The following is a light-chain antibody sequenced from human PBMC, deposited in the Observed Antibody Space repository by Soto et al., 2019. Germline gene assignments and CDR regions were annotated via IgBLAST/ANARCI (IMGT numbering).Light chain of an antibody. J-gene: IGKJ4*01. V-gene: IGKV1-13*02. CDR2: DAS. CDR1: QGISSA. CDR3: QQFNSFPLS. Sequence: AIQLTQSPSSLSASVGDRVTITCRASQGISSALAGYQQKPGKAPALLIYDASALESGVPSRFSGSGSGTDFTLTISSLQPEDFSTYYCQQFNSFPLSFGGGTKVEIK.